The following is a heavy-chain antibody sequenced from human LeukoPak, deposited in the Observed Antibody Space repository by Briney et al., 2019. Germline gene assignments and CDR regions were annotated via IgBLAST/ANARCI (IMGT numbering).Heavy chain of an antibody. CDR3: ARDENYYDSSARGPDAFDI. CDR2: IWYDGSNK. V-gene: IGHV3-33*01. J-gene: IGHJ3*02. CDR1: GFTLSSYG. Sequence: PGRSLRLSCAASGFTLSSYGMHWVRQAPGKGLEWVAVIWYDGSNKYYADSVKGRFTISRDNSKNTLYLQMNSLRAEDTAVYYCARDENYYDSSARGPDAFDIWGQGTMVTVSS. D-gene: IGHD3-22*01.